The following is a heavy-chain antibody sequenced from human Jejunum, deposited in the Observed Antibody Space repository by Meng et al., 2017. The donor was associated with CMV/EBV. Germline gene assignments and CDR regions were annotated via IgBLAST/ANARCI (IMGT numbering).Heavy chain of an antibody. J-gene: IGHJ4*02. CDR2: INPNSGGT. V-gene: IGHV1-2*02. D-gene: IGHD1-14*01. Sequence: CKASGYRFTEYFYHWVRQAPGHGLDWMGWINPNSGGTNYARKFQGRVTMTRDTSINTVYMELSSLRSDDTAIYYCARVVMAEQQLDFWGQGTLVTVSS. CDR3: ARVVMAEQQLDF. CDR1: GYRFTEYF.